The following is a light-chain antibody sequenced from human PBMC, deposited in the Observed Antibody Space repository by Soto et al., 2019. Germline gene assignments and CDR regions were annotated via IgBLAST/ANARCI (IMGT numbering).Light chain of an antibody. CDR2: GTY. Sequence: IVLKQSPGTLCLSPGERATLSCRASQSVSSSYLAWYQQKPGQAPRLLIYGTYRRATGIPDRFSGSGSGTDFNLTLTRLEPEDFAVYYCQQYDSSPITFGQGTRLEIK. CDR3: QQYDSSPIT. J-gene: IGKJ5*01. V-gene: IGKV3-20*01. CDR1: QSVSSSY.